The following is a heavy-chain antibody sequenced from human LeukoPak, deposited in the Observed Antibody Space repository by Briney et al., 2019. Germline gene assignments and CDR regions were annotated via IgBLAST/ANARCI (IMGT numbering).Heavy chain of an antibody. Sequence: SETLSLTCTVSGGSISSSSYYWGWIRQPPGKGLEWIGSIYYSGSTYYNPSLKSRVTISVDTSKNQFSLKLSSVTAADTAVYYCARELQGGSGWYDWGQGTLVTVSS. CDR2: IYYSGST. J-gene: IGHJ4*02. V-gene: IGHV4-39*02. CDR1: GGSISSSSYY. D-gene: IGHD6-19*01. CDR3: ARELQGGSGWYD.